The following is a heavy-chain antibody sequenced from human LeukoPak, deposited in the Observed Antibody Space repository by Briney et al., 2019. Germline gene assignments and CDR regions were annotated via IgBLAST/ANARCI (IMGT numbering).Heavy chain of an antibody. Sequence: GGSLRLSCAASGFTFHNYPMSGIRQAPGKGLEWASGISDSGGSTYYADSVKGRFTISRDNSKNTVHLQLNNLRVDDTAVYFCVSHDSYIPYWGQGTLVTVSS. CDR1: GFTFHNYP. D-gene: IGHD5-18*01. V-gene: IGHV3-23*01. J-gene: IGHJ4*02. CDR2: ISDSGGST. CDR3: VSHDSYIPY.